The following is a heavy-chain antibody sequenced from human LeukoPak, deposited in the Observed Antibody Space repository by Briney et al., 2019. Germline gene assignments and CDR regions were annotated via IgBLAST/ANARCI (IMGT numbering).Heavy chain of an antibody. CDR1: GFTFSSYE. CDR3: ARDVLFSSGWYGGYYFDY. V-gene: IGHV3-48*03. CDR2: ISSSGSTI. J-gene: IGHJ4*02. D-gene: IGHD6-19*01. Sequence: GGSLRLSCAASGFTFSSYEMNWVRQAPGKGLEWVSYISSSGSTIYYADSVKGRFTISRDNAKNSLYLQMNSLRAEDTAVYYCARDVLFSSGWYGGYYFDYWGQGTLVTVSS.